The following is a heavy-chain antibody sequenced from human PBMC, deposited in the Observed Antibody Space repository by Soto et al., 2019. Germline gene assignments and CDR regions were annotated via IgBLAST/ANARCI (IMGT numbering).Heavy chain of an antibody. Sequence: PGGSLRLSCAASGFPFSSYAMNWVRQAPGKGLEWVSAIGGSGGSAYYADSVKGRFTISRDNSKNTLYLQMNSLRAEDTALYYCAKGCSGGSCYSNWGQGTLVTVSS. CDR3: AKGCSGGSCYSN. D-gene: IGHD2-15*01. CDR1: GFPFSSYA. CDR2: IGGSGGSA. V-gene: IGHV3-23*01. J-gene: IGHJ4*02.